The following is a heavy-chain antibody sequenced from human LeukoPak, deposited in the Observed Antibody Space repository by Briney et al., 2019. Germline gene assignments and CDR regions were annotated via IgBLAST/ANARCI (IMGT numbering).Heavy chain of an antibody. D-gene: IGHD3/OR15-3a*01. V-gene: IGHV4-34*01. CDR3: ARVGLDWGSIDY. CDR1: GGSFSPYY. CDR2: INHRGST. J-gene: IGHJ4*02. Sequence: SETLSLTCTVYGGSFSPYYWNWIRQPPGKGLEWIGEINHRGSTTYNPSLKSRVTISLDTSKNQFSLKLSSVTAADTAVYYCARVGLDWGSIDYWGQGTLVTVSS.